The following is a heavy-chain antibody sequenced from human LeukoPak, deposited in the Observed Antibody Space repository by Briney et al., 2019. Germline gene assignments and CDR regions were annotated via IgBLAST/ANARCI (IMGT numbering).Heavy chain of an antibody. CDR1: GCTFSSYE. J-gene: IGHJ6*02. Sequence: GGSLRLSCAASGCTFSSYEMNWVRQAPGKGLEWVSYISSSGSTIDYTDSVKGRFTISRDNAKNSLYLQMNSLRAEDTAVYYCASSRGYYYGMDVWGQGTTVTVSS. CDR2: ISSSGSTI. CDR3: ASSRGYYYGMDV. V-gene: IGHV3-48*03.